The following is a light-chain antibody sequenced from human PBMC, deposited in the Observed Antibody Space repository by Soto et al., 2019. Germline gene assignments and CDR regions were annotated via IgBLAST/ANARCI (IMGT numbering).Light chain of an antibody. CDR1: SSDIGGYNY. CDR3: TSYSGSNNLV. Sequence: QSALTQPPSASGSPGQSVTISCTGTSSDIGGYNYVSWYQQHPGKAPKLIIYEVSKRPSGVPDRFSCSKSGNTASLTVSGLQAEDEAYYYCTSYSGSNNLVFAGGTKLTVL. J-gene: IGLJ3*02. CDR2: EVS. V-gene: IGLV2-8*01.